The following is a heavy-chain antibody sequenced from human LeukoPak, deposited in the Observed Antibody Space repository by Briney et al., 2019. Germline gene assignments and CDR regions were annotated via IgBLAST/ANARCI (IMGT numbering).Heavy chain of an antibody. Sequence: ASVKVSCKASGYTFTGYYMHWVRQAPGQGLEWMGWINPNSGGTNYAQKFQGRVTMTRDTSISTAYMELSRPRSDDTAVYYCARDDSGYDPGNYWGQGTLVTVSS. CDR1: GYTFTGYY. CDR2: INPNSGGT. CDR3: ARDDSGYDPGNY. D-gene: IGHD5-12*01. V-gene: IGHV1-2*02. J-gene: IGHJ4*02.